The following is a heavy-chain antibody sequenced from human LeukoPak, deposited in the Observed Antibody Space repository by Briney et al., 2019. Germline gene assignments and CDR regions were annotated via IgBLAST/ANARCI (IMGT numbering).Heavy chain of an antibody. V-gene: IGHV1-2*02. J-gene: IGHJ4*02. CDR2: INPNSGGA. CDR3: ARDTLPTTYYYDTSGHTGDY. CDR1: AYTFTTYY. D-gene: IGHD3-22*01. Sequence: ASVMVSCKASAYTFTTYYMHWVRQAPGQGLEGMGGINPNSGGANYAQKFQGRVTMTRDTSISTAYMELSRLRSDDTAVYYCARDTLPTTYYYDTSGHTGDYWGQGTLVTVSS.